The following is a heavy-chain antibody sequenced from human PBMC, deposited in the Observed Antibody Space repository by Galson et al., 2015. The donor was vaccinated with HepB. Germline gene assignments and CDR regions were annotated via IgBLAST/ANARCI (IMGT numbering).Heavy chain of an antibody. CDR3: ASSEGYCSSTSCYTEDAFDI. CDR2: IIPIFGTA. Sequence: SVKVSCKASGGTFSSYAISWVRQAPGQGLEWMGGIIPIFGTANYAQKFQGRVTITADESTSTAYVELSSLRSEDTAVYYCASSEGYCSSTSCYTEDAFDIWGQGTMVTVSS. J-gene: IGHJ3*02. D-gene: IGHD2-2*02. V-gene: IGHV1-69*13. CDR1: GGTFSSYA.